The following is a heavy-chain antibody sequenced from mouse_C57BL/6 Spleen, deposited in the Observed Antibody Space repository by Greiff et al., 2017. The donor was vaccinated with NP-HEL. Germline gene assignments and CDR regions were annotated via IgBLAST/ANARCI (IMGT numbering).Heavy chain of an antibody. J-gene: IGHJ1*03. Sequence: ESGPGLVKPSQSLSLTCSVPGYSITSGYYWNWIRQFPGNKLEWMGYISYDGSNNYNPSLKNRISITRDTSKNQFFLKLNSVTTEDTATYYCARGGGSYWYFDVWGTGTTVTVSS. CDR1: GYSITSGYY. V-gene: IGHV3-6*01. CDR2: ISYDGSN. CDR3: ARGGGSYWYFDV.